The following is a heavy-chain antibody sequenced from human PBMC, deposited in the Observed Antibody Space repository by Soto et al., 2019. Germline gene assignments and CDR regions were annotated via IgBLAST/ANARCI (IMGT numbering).Heavy chain of an antibody. Sequence: VASVKVSCKASGYTFTSYGISWVRQAPGQGLEWMGWISAYNGNTNYAQKLQGRVTMTTDTSTSTAYMELRSLRSDDTAVYYCAGSTMIAPDLVFDIWGQGTMVTVSS. D-gene: IGHD3-22*01. CDR2: ISAYNGNT. V-gene: IGHV1-18*01. J-gene: IGHJ3*02. CDR3: AGSTMIAPDLVFDI. CDR1: GYTFTSYG.